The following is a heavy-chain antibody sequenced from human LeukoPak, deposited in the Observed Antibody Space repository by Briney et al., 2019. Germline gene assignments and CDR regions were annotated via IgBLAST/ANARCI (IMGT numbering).Heavy chain of an antibody. Sequence: GGSLSLSCVASGFTFSSYSMNWVRQAPGKGLEWVSYISNSSRTLYYADSVQGRFTISRDNAKNSLILQMNSLRDEDTAVYYCAREPKAYCDGDCYPDCWGQGTLVTVSS. V-gene: IGHV3-48*02. D-gene: IGHD2-21*02. CDR1: GFTFSSYS. CDR2: ISNSSRTL. CDR3: AREPKAYCDGDCYPDC. J-gene: IGHJ4*02.